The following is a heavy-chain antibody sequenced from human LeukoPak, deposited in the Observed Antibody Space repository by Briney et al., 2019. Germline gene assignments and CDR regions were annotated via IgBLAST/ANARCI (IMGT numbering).Heavy chain of an antibody. V-gene: IGHV3-7*01. CDR1: GFTFSDYW. Sequence: TGGSLRLSCAASGFTFSDYWMSWVRQAPGKGLEWVADIKQDGNDQKYVDSVKGRFTISRDNTKNSLYLQMNSLRAEDTAVYYCPIPALVREIFEFWGQRTLVTVSS. D-gene: IGHD1-26*01. J-gene: IGHJ4*02. CDR2: IKQDGNDQ. CDR3: PIPALVREIFEF.